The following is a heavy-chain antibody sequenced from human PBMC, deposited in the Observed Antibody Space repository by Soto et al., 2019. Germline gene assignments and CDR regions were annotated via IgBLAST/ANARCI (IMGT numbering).Heavy chain of an antibody. CDR2: IYYTGST. D-gene: IGHD2-21*02. Sequence: SETLSLTCNSSGGPLSSFYYSWIRQAPGKGLEWIGYIYYTGSTNYNPSLKSRVTMSVDTSKNQFSLKLTSVTAADTAVYFCAVTRGGAHPHDIWGQGTMVIVSS. CDR1: GGPLSSFY. J-gene: IGHJ3*02. V-gene: IGHV4-59*01. CDR3: AVTRGGAHPHDI.